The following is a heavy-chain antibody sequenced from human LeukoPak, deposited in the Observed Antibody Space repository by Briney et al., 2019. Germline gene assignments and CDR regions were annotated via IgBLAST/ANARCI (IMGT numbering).Heavy chain of an antibody. CDR1: GGSFSGYY. J-gene: IGHJ5*02. D-gene: IGHD6-13*01. Sequence: SETLSLTCAVYGGSFSGYYWSWIRQPPGKGLEWIGEINRSGSTNYNPSLKSRVTISVDTSKNQFSLKLTSVTAADTAVYYCARGYSSSWYLNWFDPWGQGTLVTVSS. V-gene: IGHV4-34*01. CDR3: ARGYSSSWYLNWFDP. CDR2: INRSGST.